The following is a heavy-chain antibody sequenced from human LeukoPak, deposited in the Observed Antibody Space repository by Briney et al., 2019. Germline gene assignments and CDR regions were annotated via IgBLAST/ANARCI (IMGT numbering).Heavy chain of an antibody. Sequence: PSETLSLTCTVSGGSIRSYYWSWIRQPPGKGLEWIGYIYYSGSTNYNPSLKSRVTISVDTSKNQFSLKLSSVTAADTAVYYCARVAVATRLGYFDYWGQGTLVTVSS. D-gene: IGHD5-12*01. CDR2: IYYSGST. V-gene: IGHV4-59*01. CDR3: ARVAVATRLGYFDY. CDR1: GGSIRSYY. J-gene: IGHJ4*02.